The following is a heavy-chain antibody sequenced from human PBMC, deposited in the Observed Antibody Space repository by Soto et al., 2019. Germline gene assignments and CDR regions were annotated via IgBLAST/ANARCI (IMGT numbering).Heavy chain of an antibody. CDR2: ISTSGGAT. CDR1: GFIFNSYG. Sequence: PGGSLRLSCAASGFIFNSYGMSWVRQAPGKGLEWVSFISTSGGATYYADSVKGRFTISRDNAKNSLYLQMNSLRAEDTAVYYCARDFASRPVLPSSTSCYDYWGQGTLVTVSS. CDR3: ARDFASRPVLPSSTSCYDY. J-gene: IGHJ4*02. V-gene: IGHV3-21*01. D-gene: IGHD2-2*01.